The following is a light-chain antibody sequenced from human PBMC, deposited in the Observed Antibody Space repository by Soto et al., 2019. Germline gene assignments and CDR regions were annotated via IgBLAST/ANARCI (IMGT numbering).Light chain of an antibody. CDR1: QSVSSN. Sequence: EIVMTQSPATLSVSPGERATLSCRASQSVSSNLAWYQQKPGQAPRLLIYGASTRATDIPARFSGSGSGTEFTLTISSLQSEDFAVYYCKQYNKWPPGTFCQGTKVDIK. J-gene: IGKJ1*01. CDR2: GAS. V-gene: IGKV3-15*01. CDR3: KQYNKWPPGT.